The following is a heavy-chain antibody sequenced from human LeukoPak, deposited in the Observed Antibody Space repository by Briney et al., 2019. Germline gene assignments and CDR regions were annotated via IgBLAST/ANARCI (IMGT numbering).Heavy chain of an antibody. CDR1: GGSISSYY. CDR2: IYYSGST. V-gene: IGHV4-59*01. D-gene: IGHD4-11*01. CDR3: ARGDYSNYEDAFDI. J-gene: IGHJ3*02. Sequence: LSETLSLTCTVSGGSISSYYWSWIRQPPGKGLEWIGYIYYSGSTNYNPSLKSRVTISVDTSKNQFSLKLSSVTAADTAVYYCARGDYSNYEDAFDIWGQGTMVTVSS.